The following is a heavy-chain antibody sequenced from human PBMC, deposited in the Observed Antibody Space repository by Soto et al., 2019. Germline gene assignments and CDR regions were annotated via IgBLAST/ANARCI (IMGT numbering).Heavy chain of an antibody. CDR1: GGSVSSGSYY. Sequence: PSETLSLTCTVSGGSVSSGSYYWGWIRQPPGKGLEWIGSIYYSGSTYYNPSLKSRVTISVDTSKNQFSLKLSSVTAADTAVYNCASNYGGNTYYYYYGMDVWGQGTTVTVSS. V-gene: IGHV4-39*01. CDR2: IYYSGST. CDR3: ASNYGGNTYYYYYGMDV. D-gene: IGHD4-17*01. J-gene: IGHJ6*02.